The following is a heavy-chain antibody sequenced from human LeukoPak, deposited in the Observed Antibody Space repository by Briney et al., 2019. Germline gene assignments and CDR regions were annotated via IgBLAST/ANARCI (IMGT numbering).Heavy chain of an antibody. J-gene: IGHJ6*03. D-gene: IGHD2-21*01. CDR2: INPSGGST. CDR1: GGTFSSYA. Sequence: ASVKVSCKASGGTFSSYAISWVRQAPGQGLEWMGIINPSGGSTSYAQKFQGRVTMTRDMSTSTVYMELSSLRSEDTAVYYCARSTYSVYMDVWGKGTTVTVSS. CDR3: ARSTYSVYMDV. V-gene: IGHV1-46*01.